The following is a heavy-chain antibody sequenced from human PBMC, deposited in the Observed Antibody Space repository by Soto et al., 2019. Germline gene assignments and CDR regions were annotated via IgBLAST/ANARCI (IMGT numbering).Heavy chain of an antibody. J-gene: IGHJ4*02. CDR2: INHSGST. D-gene: IGHD2-21*02. V-gene: IGHV4-34*01. CDR1: GGSFSGYY. CDR3: ARGQGRVVVTVNTDFDY. Sequence: SETLSLTCAVYGGSFSGYYWSWIRQPPGKGLEWIGEINHSGSTNYNPSLKSRVTISVDTSKNQFSLKLSSVTAADTAVYYCARGQGRVVVTVNTDFDYWGQGTLVTVSS.